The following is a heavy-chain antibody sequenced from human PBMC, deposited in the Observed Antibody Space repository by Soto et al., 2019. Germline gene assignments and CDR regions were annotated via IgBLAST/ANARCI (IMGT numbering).Heavy chain of an antibody. CDR3: ARGGHVVVVTAAFDY. CDR1: GNTFSNYY. V-gene: IGHV1-46*03. D-gene: IGHD2-21*02. J-gene: IGHJ4*02. Sequence: QVQLVQSGAEVKKPGASVKVSCKASGNTFSNYYIHWVRQAPGQRLEWMGTINPSGGHTTYAQKFLGRVTMTRDSSTSTLYMELTSLRFADTAVYYCARGGHVVVVTAAFDYWGQGTLVTVSS. CDR2: INPSGGHT.